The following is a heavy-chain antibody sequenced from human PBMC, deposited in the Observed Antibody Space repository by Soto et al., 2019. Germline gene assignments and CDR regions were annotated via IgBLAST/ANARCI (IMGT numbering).Heavy chain of an antibody. CDR1: GFTFSDYY. CDR3: ASACSGGSCYLGDAFDI. V-gene: IGHV3-11*01. Sequence: GGSLRLFCAASGFTFSDYYMSWIRQAPGKGLEWVSYISSSGSTIYYADSVKGRFTISRDNAKNSLYLQMNSLRAEDTAVYYCASACSGGSCYLGDAFDIWGQGTMVTVSS. CDR2: ISSSGSTI. D-gene: IGHD2-15*01. J-gene: IGHJ3*02.